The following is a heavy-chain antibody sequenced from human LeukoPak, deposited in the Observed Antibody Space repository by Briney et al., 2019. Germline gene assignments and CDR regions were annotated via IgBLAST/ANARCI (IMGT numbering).Heavy chain of an antibody. Sequence: PGGSLRLSCAASGFTITSYSMNWVRQAPGKGLEWVSSISSSSSYIYYADSVKGRFTISRDNAKNSLYLQMNSLRAEDTAVYYCARDYYGDYLFDYWGQGTLVTVSS. CDR1: GFTITSYS. CDR3: ARDYYGDYLFDY. D-gene: IGHD4-17*01. CDR2: ISSSSSYI. J-gene: IGHJ4*02. V-gene: IGHV3-21*01.